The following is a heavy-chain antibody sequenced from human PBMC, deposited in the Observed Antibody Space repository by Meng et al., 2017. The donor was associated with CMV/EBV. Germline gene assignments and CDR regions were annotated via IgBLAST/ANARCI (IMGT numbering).Heavy chain of an antibody. CDR3: ARGSGYSYGYYYYYYGMDV. CDR2: INHSGST. J-gene: IGHJ6*02. V-gene: IGHV4-34*01. D-gene: IGHD5-18*01. CDR1: GGSFSGYY. Sequence: GSLRLSCAVYGGSFSGYYWSWIRQPPGKVLEWIGKINHSGSTNYNPSLKSRVTISVDTSKNQFSLKLSSVTAADTAVYYCARGSGYSYGYYYYYYGMDVWGQGTTVTVSS.